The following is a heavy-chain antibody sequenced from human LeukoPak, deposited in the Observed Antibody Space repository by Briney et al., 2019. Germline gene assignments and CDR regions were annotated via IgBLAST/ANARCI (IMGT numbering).Heavy chain of an antibody. CDR2: IYYSGST. Sequence: PSETLSLTCTVAGGSISSYYWSWIRQPPGKGLWWMRYIYYSGSTNYNPSLKSRVTISVDTSKNQFSLKLSSVTTADTAVYYCARGSAARGRYYYYGMDVWGQGTTVTVSS. CDR1: GGSISSYY. V-gene: IGHV4-59*01. J-gene: IGHJ6*02. CDR3: ARGSAARGRYYYYGMDV. D-gene: IGHD2-2*01.